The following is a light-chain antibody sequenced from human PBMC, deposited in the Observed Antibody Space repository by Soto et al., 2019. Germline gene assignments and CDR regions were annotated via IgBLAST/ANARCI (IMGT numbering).Light chain of an antibody. CDR1: QSVLYSSKNKNY. CDR3: QQYYSTPWT. CDR2: WAS. Sequence: DIVMTQYPDSLAVSLGERATINCKSSQSVLYSSKNKNYLAWYQQKPGKPPKLLIYWASTRESGVPDRFSGSSSGTDFTLTISSLQAEDVAVYYCQQYYSTPWTFGQGTKVEIK. V-gene: IGKV4-1*01. J-gene: IGKJ1*01.